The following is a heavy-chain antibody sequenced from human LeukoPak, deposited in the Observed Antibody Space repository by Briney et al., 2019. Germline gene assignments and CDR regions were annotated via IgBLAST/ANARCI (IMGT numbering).Heavy chain of an antibody. CDR2: ISAYNGNT. CDR1: GYTFNSYG. J-gene: IGHJ3*02. CDR3: ARDPDFWSGYKRGDAFDI. Sequence: ASVKVSCKASGYTFNSYGISWVRQAPGQGLEWMGWISAYNGNTNYAQKLQGRVTMTTDTSTSTAYMELRSLRSDDTAVYYCARDPDFWSGYKRGDAFDIWGQGTMVTVSS. D-gene: IGHD3-3*01. V-gene: IGHV1-18*01.